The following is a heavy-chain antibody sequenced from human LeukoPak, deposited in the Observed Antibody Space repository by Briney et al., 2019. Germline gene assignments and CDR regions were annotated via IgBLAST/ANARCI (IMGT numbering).Heavy chain of an antibody. Sequence: ASVKVSCKASGYTFSGYYIHWVRQAPGQGLEWMGIINPSRGTTSYAQKFQGRVTMTRDMSTSTVYMELSSLRSEDTAVYYCARTADTATLDYWGQGTLVIVSS. D-gene: IGHD5-18*01. CDR3: ARTADTATLDY. V-gene: IGHV1-46*01. J-gene: IGHJ4*02. CDR2: INPSRGTT. CDR1: GYTFSGYY.